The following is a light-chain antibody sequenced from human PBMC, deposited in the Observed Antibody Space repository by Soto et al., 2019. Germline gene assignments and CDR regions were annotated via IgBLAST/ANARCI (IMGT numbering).Light chain of an antibody. V-gene: IGLV1-44*01. CDR3: AAWDDSLNGVV. Sequence: QSVLTQPPSASGTPGQRVTISCSGSSSNIGTNTVNWYQQLPGTAPKLLIYSNNQRPSGVPDRFSGSKSGTSASLPISGLQSEDEADYYCAAWDDSLNGVVFGGGTKLTV. CDR2: SNN. CDR1: SSNIGTNT. J-gene: IGLJ2*01.